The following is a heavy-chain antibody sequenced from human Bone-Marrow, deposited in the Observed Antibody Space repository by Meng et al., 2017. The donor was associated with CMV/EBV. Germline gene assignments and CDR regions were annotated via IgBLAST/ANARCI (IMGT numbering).Heavy chain of an antibody. CDR1: GGSISSSSYY. Sequence: SETLSLTCTVSGGSISSSSYYWGWIRQPPGKGLEWIGSIYYSGSTYYNPSLKSRATISVDTSKNQFSLKLSSVTAADTAVYYCARSIAARPGGTPDAVDIWGQGTMVTVSS. CDR3: ARSIAARPGGTPDAVDI. V-gene: IGHV4-39*07. J-gene: IGHJ3*02. CDR2: IYYSGST. D-gene: IGHD6-6*01.